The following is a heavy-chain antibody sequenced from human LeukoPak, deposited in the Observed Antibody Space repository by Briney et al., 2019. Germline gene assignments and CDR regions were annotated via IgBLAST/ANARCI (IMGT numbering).Heavy chain of an antibody. Sequence: ASVKVSSKASGYTFTSYDINWVRHATGQGLDWTGLMNPNNGNTRYAQTFQGRVTMTRNHSISTAYMELSSLRSEDTAVYYCARDYGDFQNWFDPWGQGTLVTVSS. D-gene: IGHD4-17*01. CDR1: GYTFTSYD. CDR2: MNPNNGNT. J-gene: IGHJ5*02. V-gene: IGHV1-8*01. CDR3: ARDYGDFQNWFDP.